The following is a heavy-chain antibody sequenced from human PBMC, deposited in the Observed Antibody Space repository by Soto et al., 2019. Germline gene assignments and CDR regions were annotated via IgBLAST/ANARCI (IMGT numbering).Heavy chain of an antibody. D-gene: IGHD6-19*01. V-gene: IGHV1-18*01. Sequence: ASVKISCKASGYTFTSYGISWVRQAPGQGLEWMGWISAYNGNTNYAQKLQGRVTMTTDTSTSTAYMELRSLRSDDTAVYYCARPSSGDYYFDYWGQGTLVTVSS. CDR3: ARPSSGDYYFDY. CDR2: ISAYNGNT. CDR1: GYTFTSYG. J-gene: IGHJ4*02.